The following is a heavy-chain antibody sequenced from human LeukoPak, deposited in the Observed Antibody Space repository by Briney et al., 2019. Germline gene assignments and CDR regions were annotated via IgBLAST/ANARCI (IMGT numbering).Heavy chain of an antibody. Sequence: GGSLRLSCAASGFTFGSYSMNWVRQAPGKGLEWVSSISSSSSYIYYADSVKGRFTIPRDNAKDSLYLQMNSLRAEDTAVYYCARDDYGDFYFDYWGQGTLVTVSS. CDR1: GFTFGSYS. J-gene: IGHJ4*02. CDR3: ARDDYGDFYFDY. CDR2: ISSSSSYI. D-gene: IGHD4-17*01. V-gene: IGHV3-21*01.